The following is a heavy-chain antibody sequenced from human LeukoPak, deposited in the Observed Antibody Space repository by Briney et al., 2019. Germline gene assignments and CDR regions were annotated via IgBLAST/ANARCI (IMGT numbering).Heavy chain of an antibody. Sequence: PGGSLRLSCAASGFTFSDYYMSWIRQAPGKGLEWVSYISSSGSTIYYADSVKGRFTISRDNAKNSLYLQMNSLRAEDTAVYYCAKTSSSWYLIGAFDIWAKGQWSPSLQ. CDR3: AKTSSSWYLIGAFDI. CDR2: ISSSGSTI. D-gene: IGHD6-13*01. J-gene: IGHJ3*02. V-gene: IGHV3-11*01. CDR1: GFTFSDYY.